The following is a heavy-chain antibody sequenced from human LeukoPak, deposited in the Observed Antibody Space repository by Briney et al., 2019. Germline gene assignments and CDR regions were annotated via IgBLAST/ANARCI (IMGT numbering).Heavy chain of an antibody. Sequence: SETLSLTCAVYGGSFSGYYWSWIRQPPGKGLEWIGEINHSGSTNYNPSLKSRVTISVDTSKNQFSLKLSSLTAADTAVYYCARVGNFWSGYRAFDIWGQGTMVTVSS. CDR3: ARVGNFWSGYRAFDI. CDR2: INHSGST. D-gene: IGHD3-3*01. V-gene: IGHV4-34*01. J-gene: IGHJ3*02. CDR1: GGSFSGYY.